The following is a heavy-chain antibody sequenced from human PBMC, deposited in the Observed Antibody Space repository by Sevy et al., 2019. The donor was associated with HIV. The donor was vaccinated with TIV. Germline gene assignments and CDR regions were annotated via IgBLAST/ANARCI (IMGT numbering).Heavy chain of an antibody. CDR3: ARVAVSYCTNDCYHRFDY. CDR2: ISYDGTYK. Sequence: GGSLRPSCAVSGFSFSHYAFHWVRQTPGKGLEWVSLISYDGTYKYYADSVKGRFTISRDNSKNTLYLQMNSLRGNDTAVYYCARVAVSYCTNDCYHRFDYWGPGALVTVSS. CDR1: GFSFSHYA. J-gene: IGHJ4*02. D-gene: IGHD2-8*01. V-gene: IGHV3-30-3*01.